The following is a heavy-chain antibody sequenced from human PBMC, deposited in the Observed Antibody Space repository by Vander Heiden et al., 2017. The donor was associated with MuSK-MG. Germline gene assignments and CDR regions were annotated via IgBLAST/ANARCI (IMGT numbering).Heavy chain of an antibody. D-gene: IGHD2-15*01. CDR1: GFTFSSYS. J-gene: IGHJ4*02. CDR2: ISSSSSYI. CDR3: ASPTDERLVGY. V-gene: IGHV3-21*01. Sequence: EVQLVESGGGLVKPGGSLRLSCAASGFTFSSYSMNWVRQAPGKGLEWVSSISSSSSYIYYADSVKGRFTISRDNAKNSLYLQMNSLRAEDTAVYYCASPTDERLVGYWGQGTLVTVS.